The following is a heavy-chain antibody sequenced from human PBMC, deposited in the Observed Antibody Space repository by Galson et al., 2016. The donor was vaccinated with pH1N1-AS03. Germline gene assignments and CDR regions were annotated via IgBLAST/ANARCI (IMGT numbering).Heavy chain of an antibody. J-gene: IGHJ3*02. V-gene: IGHV2-5*02. CDR3: ALPNSWGNAFEI. CDR1: GVSVPSSGLA. Sequence: PALVKPTQTLTLTCSLSGVSVPSSGLAVGWFRLPPGKALEWLALIYWDDAKRFSPSLRNRLTITKDTSRNQAVLTVTNVDPLDTATYFCALPNSWGNAFEIWGQGTLVTVSS. CDR2: IYWDDAK. D-gene: IGHD3-16*01.